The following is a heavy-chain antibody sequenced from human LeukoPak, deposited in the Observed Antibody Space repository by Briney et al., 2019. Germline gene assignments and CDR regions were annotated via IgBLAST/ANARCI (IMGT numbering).Heavy chain of an antibody. CDR2: IYYSGST. CDR1: GGSISSSSYY. CDR3: VLRNYYDSSGALFDY. V-gene: IGHV4-39*01. J-gene: IGHJ4*02. Sequence: SETLSLTCTVSGGSISSSSYYWGWIRQPPGKGLEWIGSIYYSGSTYYNPSLKSRVTISVDTSKNQFSLKLSSVTAADTAVYYCVLRNYYDSSGALFDYWGPGTLVTVSS. D-gene: IGHD3-22*01.